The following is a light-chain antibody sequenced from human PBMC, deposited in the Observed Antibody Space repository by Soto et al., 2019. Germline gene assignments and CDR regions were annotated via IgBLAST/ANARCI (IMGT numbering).Light chain of an antibody. CDR3: QQSYTSPRWS. CDR2: TAS. Sequence: DIQMTQSPSSLSASVGDRVTITCRASQNINNYLNWYQQIPGKAPRLLIFTASSLQSGVPSRFSGGGFGTDFPLTITSLQPEDFATYYCQQSYTSPRWSFGQGTKV. V-gene: IGKV1-39*01. CDR1: QNINNY. J-gene: IGKJ1*01.